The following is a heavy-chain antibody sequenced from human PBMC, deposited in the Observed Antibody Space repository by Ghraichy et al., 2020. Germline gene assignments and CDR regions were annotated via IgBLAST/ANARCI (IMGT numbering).Heavy chain of an antibody. CDR1: GFTFSSYA. CDR2: ISYDGSNK. J-gene: IGHJ4*02. V-gene: IGHV3-30-3*02. Sequence: LSLTCAASGFTFSSYAMHWVRQAPGKGLEWVAVISYDGSNKYYADSVKGRFTISRDNSKNTLYLQMNSLRAEDTAVYYCAKSSYDSSGYYYAWCFDYWGQGTLVTVSS. D-gene: IGHD3-22*01. CDR3: AKSSYDSSGYYYAWCFDY.